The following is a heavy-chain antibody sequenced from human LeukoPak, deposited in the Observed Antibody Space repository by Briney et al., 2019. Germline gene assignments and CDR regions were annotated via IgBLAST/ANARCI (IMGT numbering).Heavy chain of an antibody. CDR1: GYTFTSYY. CDR3: ARDRILRYFDWTSTPGDYYYYMDV. Sequence: GASVKVSCKASGYTFTSYYMHWVRQAPGQGLEWMGWISAYNGNTNYAQKLQGRVTMTTDTSTSTAYMELRSLRSDDTAVYYCARDRILRYFDWTSTPGDYYYYMDVWGKGTTVTVSS. J-gene: IGHJ6*03. V-gene: IGHV1-18*04. D-gene: IGHD3-9*01. CDR2: ISAYNGNT.